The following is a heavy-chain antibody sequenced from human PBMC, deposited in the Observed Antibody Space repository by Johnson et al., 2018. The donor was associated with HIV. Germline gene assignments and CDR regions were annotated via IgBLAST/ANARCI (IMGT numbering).Heavy chain of an antibody. CDR2: IRYDGSNK. V-gene: IGHV3-30*02. Sequence: QVQLVESGGGLVQPGGSLRLSCAASGFTFSSYAMSWVRQAPGKGLEWVAFIRYDGSNKYYADSVKGRFTISRDNSKNTLYLQMNSLRAEDTAVYYCAKDSRRWGAFSDAFDIWGQGTMVTVSS. CDR1: GFTFSSYA. D-gene: IGHD1-26*01. CDR3: AKDSRRWGAFSDAFDI. J-gene: IGHJ3*02.